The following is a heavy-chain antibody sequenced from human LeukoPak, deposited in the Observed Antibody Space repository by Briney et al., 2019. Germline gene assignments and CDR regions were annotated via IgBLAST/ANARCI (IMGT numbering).Heavy chain of an antibody. CDR3: AKDPEQQLVRDWFDP. D-gene: IGHD6-13*01. Sequence: PGGSLRLSCAASGFTFSSYAMSWVRQAPGKGLEWVSAISGSGGSTYYADSVKGRFTISRDNSKNTLYLQMNSLRAEDTAVYYCAKDPEQQLVRDWFDPWGQGTLVTVSS. V-gene: IGHV3-23*01. CDR1: GFTFSSYA. J-gene: IGHJ5*02. CDR2: ISGSGGST.